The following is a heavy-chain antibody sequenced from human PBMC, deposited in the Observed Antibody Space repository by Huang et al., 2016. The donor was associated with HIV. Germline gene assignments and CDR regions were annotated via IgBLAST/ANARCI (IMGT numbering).Heavy chain of an antibody. CDR2: ISYEGNDK. CDR1: GFTLCAYA. D-gene: IGHD3-10*01. Sequence: QVQLGESGGGVVQPGRSLRLSCAASGFTLCAYAIHGVRQGPGMGLEWVTVISYEGNDKFYADSVRGRFTISRDNFNNTLYLQMNSLRHEDTALYYWARFGKRLPMLRGEDVIGDIWGQGTMVIVSS. V-gene: IGHV3-30-3*01. J-gene: IGHJ3*02. CDR3: ARFGKRLPMLRGEDVIGDI.